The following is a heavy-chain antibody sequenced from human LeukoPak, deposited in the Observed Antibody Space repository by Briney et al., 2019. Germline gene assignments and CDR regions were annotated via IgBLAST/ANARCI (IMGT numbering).Heavy chain of an antibody. J-gene: IGHJ6*04. CDR3: AKGQIVVVPAAMYPYYYGMDV. CDR2: ISYDGSNK. CDR1: GFTFSSYG. V-gene: IGHV3-30*18. D-gene: IGHD2-2*01. Sequence: GRSLRLSCAASGFTFSSYGMHWVRQAPGRGLEWVAVISYDGSNKYYADSVKGRFTISRDNSKNTLYLQMISLRAEDTAVYYCAKGQIVVVPAAMYPYYYGMDVWGKGTTVTVSS.